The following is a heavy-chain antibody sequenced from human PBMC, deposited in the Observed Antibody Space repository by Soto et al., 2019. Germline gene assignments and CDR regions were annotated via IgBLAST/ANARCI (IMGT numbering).Heavy chain of an antibody. CDR1: GFTVSSNY. V-gene: IGHV3-53*05. D-gene: IGHD1-26*01. CDR2: IYNDGST. Sequence: LRLSCVASGFTVSSNYMSWVRQAPGKGLEWVSVIYNDGSTSYADSVKGRFTISRDNSKKTVYLHLSSLRRDDTAKYYCVKDWVGGSNRYQLDYWGQGTVVTVSS. J-gene: IGHJ4*02. CDR3: VKDWVGGSNRYQLDY.